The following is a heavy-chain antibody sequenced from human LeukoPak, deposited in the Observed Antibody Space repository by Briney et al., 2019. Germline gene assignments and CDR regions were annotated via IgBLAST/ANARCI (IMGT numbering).Heavy chain of an antibody. D-gene: IGHD3-10*01. J-gene: IGHJ3*01. Sequence: GGSLRLSCAAPGFSYEDYGMRWVREVPGKGLGWVSRITRNGGGKGDEESVKGRSTISRDNAKNSLFLQLNGLREEDRAWYSLVREGEEVSDAFDVSGEGAKVTLS. V-gene: IGHV3-20*04. CDR1: GFSYEDYG. CDR2: ITRNGGGK. CDR3: VREGEEVSDAFDV.